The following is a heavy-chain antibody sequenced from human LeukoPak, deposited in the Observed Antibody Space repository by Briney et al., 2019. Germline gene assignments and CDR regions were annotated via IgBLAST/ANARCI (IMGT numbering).Heavy chain of an antibody. V-gene: IGHV4-59*01. CDR3: ARGSTVTTLSDY. J-gene: IGHJ4*02. CDR2: IYYSGST. D-gene: IGHD4-17*01. Sequence: PSETLSHTCTVSGGSISSYYWSSIRQPPGKGLERIGSIYYSGSTNYNPSLKSRVTISVDTSKNQFSLKLSSVTAADTAVYYCARGSTVTTLSDYWGQGTLVTVSS. CDR1: GGSISSYY.